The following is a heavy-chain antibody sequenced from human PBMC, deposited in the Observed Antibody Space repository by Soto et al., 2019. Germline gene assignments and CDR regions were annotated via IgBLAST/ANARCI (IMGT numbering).Heavy chain of an antibody. V-gene: IGHV4-4*02. CDR1: GGSISGTSW. CDR2: IYYSGSA. J-gene: IGHJ4*02. CDR3: ARAGAATLSDF. Sequence: PSETLSLTCAVSGGSISGTSWWSWVRQPPGKGLEWIGYIYYSGSANYNPSLKSRVTISVDTSKNQFSLRLSSVTAADTAVYYCARAGAATLSDFWGQATLVTVSS. D-gene: IGHD2-15*01.